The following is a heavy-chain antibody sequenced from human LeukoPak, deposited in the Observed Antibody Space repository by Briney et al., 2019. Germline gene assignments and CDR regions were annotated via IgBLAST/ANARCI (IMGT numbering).Heavy chain of an antibody. V-gene: IGHV1-2*02. D-gene: IGHD1-1*01. CDR1: GYTFIGYY. J-gene: IGHJ5*02. CDR2: INPNSGGT. CDR3: ARGNEPLDFIWPSLHNWFDP. Sequence: GASVKVSCKASGYTFIGYYIHWVRQAPGQGLEWMGWINPNSGGTNYAQKFQGKVTMTRDTSISTAYMELNRLRSDDTAVYYCARGNEPLDFIWPSLHNWFDPWGQGTLVTVSS.